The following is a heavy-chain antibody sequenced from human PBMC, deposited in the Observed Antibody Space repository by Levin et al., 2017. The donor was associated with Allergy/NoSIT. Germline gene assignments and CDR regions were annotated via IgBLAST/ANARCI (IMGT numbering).Heavy chain of an antibody. CDR1: GFTFSSYW. Sequence: GASVKVSCAASGFTFSSYWMSWVRQAPGKGLEWVANIKEDGSEKYYVDSVKGRFTISRDNAKNSLYLQMNSLRAEDTAVYYCARRLRFFEWLPNLYYFDYWGQGNLVTVSS. D-gene: IGHD3-3*01. CDR3: ARRLRFFEWLPNLYYFDY. V-gene: IGHV3-7*01. CDR2: IKEDGSEK. J-gene: IGHJ4*02.